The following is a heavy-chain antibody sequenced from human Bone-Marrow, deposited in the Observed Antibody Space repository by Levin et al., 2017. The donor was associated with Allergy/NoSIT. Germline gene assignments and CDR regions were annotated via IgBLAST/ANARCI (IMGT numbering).Heavy chain of an antibody. CDR1: GFSFRSFG. CDR2: IGFDGSKK. V-gene: IGHV3-33*02. CDR3: GRDLSYGYERPGY. Sequence: GGSLRLSCAGSGFSFRSFGMHWVRQAPGKGLEWVASIGFDGSKKYYGDSVKGRFAISRDTSTLFLQMSSLRVEDTAVYYCGRDLSYGYERPGYWGQGTLVTVSS. J-gene: IGHJ4*02. D-gene: IGHD3-16*01.